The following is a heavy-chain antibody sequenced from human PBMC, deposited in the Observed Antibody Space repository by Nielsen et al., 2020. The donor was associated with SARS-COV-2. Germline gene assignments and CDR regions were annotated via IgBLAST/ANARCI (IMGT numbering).Heavy chain of an antibody. CDR1: GFSFSNFG. V-gene: IGHV3-33*01. Sequence: AGSLRLSCAASGFSFSNFGMHWVRQAPGKGLEWVAFIWYDGTNKYYVDSVRGRFTISRDNSRNTVYLQMNSLRPEDTAVYYCAREFALRDTAYFDYWGQGTLVTVSS. J-gene: IGHJ4*02. D-gene: IGHD5-18*01. CDR2: IWYDGTNK. CDR3: AREFALRDTAYFDY.